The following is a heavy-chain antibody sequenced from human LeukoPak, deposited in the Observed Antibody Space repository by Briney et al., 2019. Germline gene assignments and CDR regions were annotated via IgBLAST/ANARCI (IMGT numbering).Heavy chain of an antibody. CDR2: INGSGGST. CDR3: ARGAIPRGWFGRSCFEY. D-gene: IGHD3-10*01. V-gene: IGHV3-23*01. CDR1: GFTFSSYA. Sequence: GGSLRLSLAASGFTFSSYAMSWVGQAPGKGLEGVSDINGSGGSTYYADSVDGRFDISRDNSKNTLYLQLNRLRADDTAVYYCARGAIPRGWFGRSCFEYWGQGTLVTVSS. J-gene: IGHJ4*02.